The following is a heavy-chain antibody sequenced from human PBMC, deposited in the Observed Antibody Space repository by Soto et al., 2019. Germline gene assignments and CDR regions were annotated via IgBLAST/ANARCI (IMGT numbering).Heavy chain of an antibody. Sequence: PSETLSLTCTVSGGSISSSSYYWGWIRQPPGKGLEWIGSIYYSGSTYYNPSLKSRVTISADTSKNQFSLKLSSVTAADTAVYYCARRGVGWDYGDYDFSRDAFDIWGQGTMVTVSS. CDR1: GGSISSSSYY. CDR3: ARRGVGWDYGDYDFSRDAFDI. D-gene: IGHD4-17*01. J-gene: IGHJ3*02. V-gene: IGHV4-39*01. CDR2: IYYSGST.